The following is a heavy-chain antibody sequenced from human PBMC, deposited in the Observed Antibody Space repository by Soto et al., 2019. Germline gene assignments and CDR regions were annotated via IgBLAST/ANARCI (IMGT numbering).Heavy chain of an antibody. Sequence: GGSLRLSCAASGFTFSSYAMSWVRQAPGKGLEWVSAISGSGGSTYYAASVKGRFTISRDNSKNTLYLQMNSLRAEDTAVYYCAKSYYDTVTGFDYWGQGTLVTVSS. D-gene: IGHD4-17*01. J-gene: IGHJ4*02. V-gene: IGHV3-23*01. CDR1: GFTFSSYA. CDR3: AKSYYDTVTGFDY. CDR2: ISGSGGST.